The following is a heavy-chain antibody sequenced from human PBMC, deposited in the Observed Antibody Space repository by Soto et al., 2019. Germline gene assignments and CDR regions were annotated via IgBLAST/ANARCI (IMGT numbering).Heavy chain of an antibody. Sequence: EVQLVESGGGLVQPGGSLRLSCAASGFTFSSYSMNWVRQAPGKGLEWVSYISSSSSTIYYADSVRGRFTISRDNAKNSLYLPMNSLRAEDTAVYYCARSRYMTGYCTNGVCYTDRDFDYWGQGTLVTVSS. D-gene: IGHD2-8*01. CDR2: ISSSSSTI. J-gene: IGHJ4*02. CDR1: GFTFSSYS. V-gene: IGHV3-48*01. CDR3: ARSRYMTGYCTNGVCYTDRDFDY.